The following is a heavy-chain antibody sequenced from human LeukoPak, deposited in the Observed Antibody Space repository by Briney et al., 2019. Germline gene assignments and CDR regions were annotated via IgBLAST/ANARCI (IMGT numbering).Heavy chain of an antibody. CDR3: ARQQWLGGAYYFDY. J-gene: IGHJ4*02. Sequence: PGGSLRLSCAASGFTFSSYGMHWVRQAPGKGLEWVAFIRYDGSNKYYADSVKGRFTISRDNARNSLYLQMNSLRAEDTAVYYCARQQWLGGAYYFDYWGQGTLVTVSS. CDR2: IRYDGSNK. V-gene: IGHV3-30*02. D-gene: IGHD6-19*01. CDR1: GFTFSSYG.